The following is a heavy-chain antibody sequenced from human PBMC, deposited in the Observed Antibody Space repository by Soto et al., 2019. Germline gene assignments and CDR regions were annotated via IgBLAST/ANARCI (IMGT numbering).Heavy chain of an antibody. Sequence: QLQLQESGPGLVKPSETLSLTCTVSGGSISSSSYYWGWIRQPPGKGLEWIGSIYYSGSTYYNPSLKSRVTISVDTSKNQSSLKLSSVTAADTAVYYCARHSDIVVVVAATHDAFDIWGQGTMVTVSS. CDR3: ARHSDIVVVVAATHDAFDI. D-gene: IGHD2-15*01. CDR2: IYYSGST. J-gene: IGHJ3*02. CDR1: GGSISSSSYY. V-gene: IGHV4-39*01.